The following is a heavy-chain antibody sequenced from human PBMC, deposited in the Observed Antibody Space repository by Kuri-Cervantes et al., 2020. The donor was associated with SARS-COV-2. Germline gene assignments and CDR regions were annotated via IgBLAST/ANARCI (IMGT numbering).Heavy chain of an antibody. D-gene: IGHD2-15*01. CDR3: ARDGCGGCCYGYYYMDV. CDR1: GDSISDHY. J-gene: IGHJ6*03. Sequence: SETLSLTCTVYGDSISDHYWSWIRQPPGKGQEWIGCIHYSGSTDYNPSLKSRVTISVDTSKNQFSLKLSSVTAADTAVYYCARDGCGGCCYGYYYMDVWGKGTMVTVSS. V-gene: IGHV4-59*11. CDR2: IHYSGST.